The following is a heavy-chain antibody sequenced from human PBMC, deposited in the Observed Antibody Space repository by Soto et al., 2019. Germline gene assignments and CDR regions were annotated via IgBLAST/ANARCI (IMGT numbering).Heavy chain of an antibody. Sequence: ASVKVSCKASGGTFSSYTISWVRQAPGQGLEWMGRIIPILGIANYAQKFQGRVTITADKSTSTAYMELSSLRSEDTAVYYCARHGLVATSSSTRKEINWFDHWGQGTLVTVSS. D-gene: IGHD5-12*01. V-gene: IGHV1-69*02. J-gene: IGHJ5*02. CDR1: GGTFSSYT. CDR3: ARHGLVATSSSTRKEINWFDH. CDR2: IIPILGIA.